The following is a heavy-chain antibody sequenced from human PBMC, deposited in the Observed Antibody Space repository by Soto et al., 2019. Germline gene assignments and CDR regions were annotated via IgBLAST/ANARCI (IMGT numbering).Heavy chain of an antibody. CDR2: INSNSGAT. V-gene: IGHV1-2*02. CDR3: ARGGGTIFAPLP. D-gene: IGHD3-3*01. J-gene: IGHJ5*02. CDR1: GYTFTGYF. Sequence: QVQLVQSGAEVKKPWASVKVSCKASGYTFTGYFMHWVRQAPGQGLEWMGWINSNSGATKYAQKFQGRVTLSRDTSISTAYMELSGLRSDDTAVYYCARGGGTIFAPLPWGQGTLVTVSS.